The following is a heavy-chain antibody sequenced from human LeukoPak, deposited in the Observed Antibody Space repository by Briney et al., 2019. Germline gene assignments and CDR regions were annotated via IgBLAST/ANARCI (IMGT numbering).Heavy chain of an antibody. CDR3: ARARWQLVPYFDS. CDR2: INPNSGGT. V-gene: IGHV1-2*02. CDR1: GYTFTDYY. D-gene: IGHD6-6*01. Sequence: ASVKVSCRASGYTFTDYYMHWVRQAPGQGLEWMGWINPNSGGTNFAQKFQGRVAMTRDTSISTAYLELGSLRSDDTAVYFCARARWQLVPYFDSWGQGTLVTVSS. J-gene: IGHJ4*02.